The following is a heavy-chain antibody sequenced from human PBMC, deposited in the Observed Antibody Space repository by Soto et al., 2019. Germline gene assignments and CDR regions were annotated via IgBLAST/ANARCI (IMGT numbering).Heavy chain of an antibody. Sequence: SETLSLTCAVYGGSFSGYYWSWIRQPPGKGLEWIGEINHSGSTNYNPSLKSRVTISVDTSKNQFSLKLSSVTAADTAVYYCAFTEIVRGVMGFDYWGQGTLVTVSS. CDR1: GGSFSGYY. V-gene: IGHV4-34*01. CDR2: INHSGST. J-gene: IGHJ4*02. CDR3: AFTEIVRGVMGFDY. D-gene: IGHD3-10*01.